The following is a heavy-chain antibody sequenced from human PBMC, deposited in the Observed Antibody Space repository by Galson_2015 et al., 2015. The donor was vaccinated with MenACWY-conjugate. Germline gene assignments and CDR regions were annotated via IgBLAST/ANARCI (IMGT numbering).Heavy chain of an antibody. J-gene: IGHJ4*02. V-gene: IGHV4-59*01. D-gene: IGHD3-3*02. CDR3: ARGVNLASMAGY. CDR1: GGSINSYY. Sequence: SETLSLTCNVSGGSINSYYWSWIRQPPGKGLEWIGYMYYSGSANYNPSLKSRVTISVDTSKNQFSLTMTSVTAADTAVYYCARGVNLASMAGYWGQGTLVTVSS. CDR2: MYYSGSA.